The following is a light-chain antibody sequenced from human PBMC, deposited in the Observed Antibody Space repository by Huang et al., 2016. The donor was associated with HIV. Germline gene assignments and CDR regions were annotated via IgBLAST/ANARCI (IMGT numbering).Light chain of an antibody. CDR3: QQLNNYPYT. J-gene: IGKJ2*01. CDR2: VAS. CDR1: QGIGTY. Sequence: IQLTQSPSSLSASVGDRVTITCRASQGIGTYLAWYQQKPGKAPKLLIYVASTLQSGVSAMFSGSGSGTDFTLTISSLQPEDVATYYCQQLNNYPYTFGQGTNLEIK. V-gene: IGKV1-9*01.